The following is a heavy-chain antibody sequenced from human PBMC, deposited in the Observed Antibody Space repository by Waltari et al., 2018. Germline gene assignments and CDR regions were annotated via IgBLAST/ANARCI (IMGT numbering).Heavy chain of an antibody. V-gene: IGHV4-38-2*01. Sequence: QVQLQESGPRLVKASETLSLTSDVSGYAINSGFYWSWFRQAPGKGLEWIATIYHDGTTFYNPSLTSRVTTSMDTSKNQISLKLKSVTAADTAVYYCTRQTLGYCTSAACRRLEAWGQGTLVTVSS. D-gene: IGHD2-8*02. CDR3: TRQTLGYCTSAACRRLEA. CDR1: GYAINSGFY. CDR2: IYHDGTT. J-gene: IGHJ5*02.